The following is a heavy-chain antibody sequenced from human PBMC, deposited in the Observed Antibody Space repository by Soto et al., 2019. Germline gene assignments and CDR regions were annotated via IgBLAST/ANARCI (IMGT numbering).Heavy chain of an antibody. D-gene: IGHD1-1*01. CDR3: ARDNWNSY. V-gene: IGHV3-74*01. CDR1: GFTFNIYW. Sequence: EVQLVESGGGLVQPGGSLRLSCVASGFTFNIYWMHWARQAPGKGLEWVSRIDNDGSATTYADSVKGRFTISRDNAKNTLFLQMNTLRGDDTAVYYCARDNWNSYWGQGTLVTVSS. J-gene: IGHJ4*02. CDR2: IDNDGSAT.